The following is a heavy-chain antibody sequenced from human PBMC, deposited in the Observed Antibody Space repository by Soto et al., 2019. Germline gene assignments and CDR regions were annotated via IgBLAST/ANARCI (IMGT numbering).Heavy chain of an antibody. CDR3: ARGQGLQGPYYFDY. CDR2: IYYSGST. CDR1: GGSISSYY. D-gene: IGHD4-4*01. V-gene: IGHV4-59*01. J-gene: IGHJ4*02. Sequence: QVQLQESGPGLVKPSETLSLTCTVSGGSISSYYWSWIRQPPGKGLEWIGYIYYSGSTNYNPSLKSHVTLXTXTXXNQFSLKLSSVTAADTAVYYCARGQGLQGPYYFDYWGQGTLVTVSS.